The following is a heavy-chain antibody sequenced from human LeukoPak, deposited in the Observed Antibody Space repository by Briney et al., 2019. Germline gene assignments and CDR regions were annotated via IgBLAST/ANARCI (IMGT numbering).Heavy chain of an antibody. CDR2: IYYSGST. D-gene: IGHD2-2*01. J-gene: IGHJ4*02. V-gene: IGHV4-61*01. CDR1: GGSVSSGSYY. Sequence: SETLSLTCTVSGGSVSSGSYYWSWIRQPPGKGLEWIGYIYYSGSTNYNPSLKSRVTISVDTSKNQFSLKLSSVTAADTAVYYCARLGLAVPAPPSWGQGTLVTVSS. CDR3: ARLGLAVPAPPS.